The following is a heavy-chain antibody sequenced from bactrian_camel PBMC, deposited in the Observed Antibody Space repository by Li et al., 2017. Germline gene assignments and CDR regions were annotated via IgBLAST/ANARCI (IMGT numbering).Heavy chain of an antibody. CDR1: GYRVGTSG. V-gene: IGHV3S55*01. CDR2: IESVGAT. D-gene: IGHD1*01. CDR3: ATDAVPINRVCIAAAITGLGV. J-gene: IGHJ4*01. Sequence: HVQLVESGGGSVQAGGSLKLSCVVSGYRVGTSGMGWFRQAPGKEHEGVAIIESVGATTYADSVKGRFTISQDDTKNILYLQMNNLQPEDTAMYYCATDAVPINRVCIAAAITGLGVRGQGTQVTVS.